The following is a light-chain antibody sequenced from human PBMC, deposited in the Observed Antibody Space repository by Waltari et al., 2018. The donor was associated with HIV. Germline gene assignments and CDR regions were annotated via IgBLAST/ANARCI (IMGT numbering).Light chain of an antibody. V-gene: IGLV2-23*02. CDR2: EVT. CDR1: SSDVGNSNL. Sequence: QSALTQPASVSGSPGQSITISCTETSSDVGNSNLVSWYQQFTGKAPKLLIYEVTKRPSGVSSRFSGSKSGNTASLTISYRPPDDEAKYYCCSYADSATFVLFVGGTRVTV. CDR3: CSYADSATFVL. J-gene: IGLJ2*01.